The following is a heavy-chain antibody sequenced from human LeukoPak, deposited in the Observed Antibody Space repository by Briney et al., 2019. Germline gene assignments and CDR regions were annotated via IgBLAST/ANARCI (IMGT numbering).Heavy chain of an antibody. V-gene: IGHV3-11*01. Sequence: GGSLRLSCAASGFTFSDYYMSWIRQAPGKGLEWVSYISSSGSTIYYADSVKGRFTISRDNAKNSLYLQMNSLRAEDTAVYYCASDIAVAGNYYGMDAWGQGTTVTVSS. CDR1: GFTFSDYY. CDR2: ISSSGSTI. J-gene: IGHJ6*02. CDR3: ASDIAVAGNYYGMDA. D-gene: IGHD6-19*01.